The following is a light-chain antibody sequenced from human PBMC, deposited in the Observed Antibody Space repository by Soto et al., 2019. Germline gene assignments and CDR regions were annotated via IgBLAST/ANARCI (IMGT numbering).Light chain of an antibody. J-gene: IGKJ1*01. CDR2: DAS. CDR3: HQSAGSLTWT. Sequence: DIQMTQSPSSLSASVGDTVTITCRASQTIRYSLNWYQQKPWKAPKVLIYDASTLQSGVPPRFSGSGSGTDFALTITSLQPEDFATYYCHQSAGSLTWTFGQGTRVEAK. V-gene: IGKV1-39*01. CDR1: QTIRYS.